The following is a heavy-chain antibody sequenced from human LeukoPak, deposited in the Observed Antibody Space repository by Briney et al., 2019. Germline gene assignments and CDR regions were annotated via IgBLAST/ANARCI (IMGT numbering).Heavy chain of an antibody. Sequence: SETLSLTCTVSGASISTSYWYWIRQPPGKGLEWIGYIHYSGDINYNPSLKSRVTISAYASKNQLSLKLSSVTAADTAVYYCARVGCSGGSCYPDYWGQGTLVTVSS. CDR2: IHYSGDI. J-gene: IGHJ4*02. CDR3: ARVGCSGGSCYPDY. V-gene: IGHV4-59*01. D-gene: IGHD2-15*01. CDR1: GASISTSY.